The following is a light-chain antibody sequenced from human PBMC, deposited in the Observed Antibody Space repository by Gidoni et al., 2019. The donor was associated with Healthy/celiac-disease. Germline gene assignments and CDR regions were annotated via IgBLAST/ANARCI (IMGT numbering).Light chain of an antibody. Sequence: EIVLTQSPGTLSLSPGERATLSCRASQSVSSSYLAWYQQKPGQAPRLLIYGASSRATGIPDRFSSSGSGTDFTLTISRLEPEDFAVYYCQQYGSSRTFXQXTKVEIK. CDR1: QSVSSSY. J-gene: IGKJ1*01. CDR3: QQYGSSRT. V-gene: IGKV3-20*01. CDR2: GAS.